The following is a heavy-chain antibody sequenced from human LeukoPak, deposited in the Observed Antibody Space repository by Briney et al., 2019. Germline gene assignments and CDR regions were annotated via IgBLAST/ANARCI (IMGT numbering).Heavy chain of an antibody. J-gene: IGHJ5*02. Sequence: PSETLSLTCTVSGGSISSGGYYWSWIRQHPGKGLEWIGYIYYSGSTYYNPSLKSRVTISVDTSKNQFSLKLSSVTAADTAVYYCARDNYYDSSAGLGGFDPWGQGTLVTVCS. D-gene: IGHD3-22*01. CDR1: GGSISSGGYY. CDR3: ARDNYYDSSAGLGGFDP. CDR2: IYYSGST. V-gene: IGHV4-31*03.